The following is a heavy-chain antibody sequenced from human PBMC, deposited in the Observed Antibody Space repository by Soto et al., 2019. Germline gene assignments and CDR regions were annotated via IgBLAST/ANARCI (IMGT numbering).Heavy chain of an antibody. CDR2: IKQDGSEK. CDR1: GFTFSSYW. D-gene: IGHD3-3*01. Sequence: GGSLRLSCAASGFTFSSYWMSWVRQAPGKGLEWVANIKQDGSEKYYVDSVKGRFTISRDNAKNSLYLQMNSLRAEDTAVYYCARGRYDFWSGYYMWYYYYYMDVWGKGTTVTVSS. CDR3: ARGRYDFWSGYYMWYYYYYMDV. V-gene: IGHV3-7*01. J-gene: IGHJ6*03.